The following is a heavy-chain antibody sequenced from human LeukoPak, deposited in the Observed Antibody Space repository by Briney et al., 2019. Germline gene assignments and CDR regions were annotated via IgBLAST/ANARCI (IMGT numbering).Heavy chain of an antibody. V-gene: IGHV4-59*01. CDR1: GGSISSYY. CDR3: ARGRNTMIVVV. J-gene: IGHJ4*02. CDR2: IYYSGST. Sequence: SETLSLTCTVSGGSISSYYWSWIRQPPGKGLEWIGYIYYSGSTNYNPSLKSRVTISVDTSKNQFSLKLSSVTAADTAVYYYARGRNTMIVVVWGQGTLVTVSS. D-gene: IGHD3-22*01.